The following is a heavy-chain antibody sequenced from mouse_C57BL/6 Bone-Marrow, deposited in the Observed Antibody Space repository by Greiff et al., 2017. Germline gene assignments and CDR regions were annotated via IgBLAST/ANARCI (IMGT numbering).Heavy chain of an antibody. CDR1: GYTFTEYT. CDR3: ARHEMGYYGSSAWFSY. V-gene: IGHV1-62-2*01. J-gene: IGHJ3*01. Sequence: VQLKESGAELVKPGASVKLSCKASGYTFTEYTIHWVKQRSGQGLEWIGWFYPGSGSIKYNEKFKDKATLTADESSRTVYMELSRLTSEDSAVYFCARHEMGYYGSSAWFSYWGQGTLVTVSA. D-gene: IGHD1-1*01. CDR2: FYPGSGSI.